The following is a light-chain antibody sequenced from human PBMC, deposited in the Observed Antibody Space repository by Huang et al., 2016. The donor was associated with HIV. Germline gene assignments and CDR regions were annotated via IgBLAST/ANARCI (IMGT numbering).Light chain of an antibody. V-gene: IGKV2-29*02. Sequence: NQTPLSLSVTPGQPASISCKSSQSLLHSDGKTYLYWYVQKAGHSPQLLMYEGSNRFSGVPDRFSGSGSGTSVTLKISRVEADDVGIYYCMQGIHLSSPFGGGTKIEI. CDR2: EGS. CDR3: MQGIHLSSP. CDR1: QSLLHSDGKTY. J-gene: IGKJ4*01.